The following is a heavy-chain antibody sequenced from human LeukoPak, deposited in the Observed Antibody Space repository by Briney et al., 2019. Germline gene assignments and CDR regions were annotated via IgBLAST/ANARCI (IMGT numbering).Heavy chain of an antibody. CDR3: ARGELELRGYYHYYYMDV. D-gene: IGHD1-7*01. CDR2: INPNTGGT. CDR1: GYTLSDYY. V-gene: IGHV1-2*02. Sequence: GASVKVSCKASGYTLSDYYMHWVRQVPGQGLEWMGWINPNTGGTNYAQKFQNRVTLTRDTSISTVYMELSNLRSDDTAVYYCARGELELRGYYHYYYMDVWGKGTTVTVSS. J-gene: IGHJ6*03.